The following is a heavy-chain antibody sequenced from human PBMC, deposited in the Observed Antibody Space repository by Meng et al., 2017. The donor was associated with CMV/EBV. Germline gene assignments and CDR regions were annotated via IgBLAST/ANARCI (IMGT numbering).Heavy chain of an antibody. CDR1: GFTFSSYA. J-gene: IGHJ4*02. CDR3: ARAFNY. V-gene: IGHV3-30*04. Sequence: GESLKISCAASGFTFSSYAMHWVRQAPGKGLEWVAVISYDGSNKYYADSVKGRFTISRDNSKNKLYLQMNSLRAEDTAVYYCARAFNYWGQGTLVTVSS. CDR2: ISYDGSNK.